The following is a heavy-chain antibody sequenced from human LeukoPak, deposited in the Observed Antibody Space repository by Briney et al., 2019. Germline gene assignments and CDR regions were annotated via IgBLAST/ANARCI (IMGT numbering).Heavy chain of an antibody. CDR1: GFTFSSHW. J-gene: IGHJ5*02. Sequence: GGSLRLSCAASGFTFSSHWMRWVRQAPGKGLVWVSHIKSDGSSTNYADSVKGRFTISRDNAKNTLFLQMNSLRAEDTAVYYCASLWFDPWGQGSLVTVSS. CDR2: IKSDGSST. CDR3: ASLWFDP. V-gene: IGHV3-74*01.